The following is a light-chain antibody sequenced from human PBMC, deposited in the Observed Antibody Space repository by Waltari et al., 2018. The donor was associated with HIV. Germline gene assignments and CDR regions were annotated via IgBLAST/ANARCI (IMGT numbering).Light chain of an antibody. CDR1: QTISANY. CDR3: QLYGASRWT. J-gene: IGKJ1*01. V-gene: IGKV3-20*01. Sequence: IVLMHSPGPLPLSPGERATLSCRASQTISANYLVWYKQKPGQAPRLLMFGTSNRVTGIPDRFSGSGSGTDFTLTISRLEPEDFAVYYCQLYGASRWTFGPGTQVEVK. CDR2: GTS.